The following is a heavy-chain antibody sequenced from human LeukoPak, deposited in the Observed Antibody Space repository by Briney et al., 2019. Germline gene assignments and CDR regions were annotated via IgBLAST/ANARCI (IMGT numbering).Heavy chain of an antibody. J-gene: IGHJ5*02. Sequence: KFQGRVTITRDTSASTAYMELSSLRSEDTAVYYCARDSGGGEITPFDPWGQGTLVTVSS. CDR3: ARDSGGGEITPFDP. D-gene: IGHD2-8*02. V-gene: IGHV1-3*01.